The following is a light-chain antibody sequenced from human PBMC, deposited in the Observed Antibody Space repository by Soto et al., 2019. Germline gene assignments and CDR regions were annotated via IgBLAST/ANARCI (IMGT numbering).Light chain of an antibody. Sequence: SDLTRVVYVYRSDGQSLPIINNGTTSDIGGYYFVSWYQQHPGKAPKLMIYDVSNRPSGVSNRFSGFKSGNTASLTISGLQAVDEADYYGISYRTSNSRFVVVTGTKFTVL. CDR3: ISYRTSNSRFV. CDR2: DVS. V-gene: IGLV2-14*01. CDR1: TSDIGGYYF. J-gene: IGLJ1*01.